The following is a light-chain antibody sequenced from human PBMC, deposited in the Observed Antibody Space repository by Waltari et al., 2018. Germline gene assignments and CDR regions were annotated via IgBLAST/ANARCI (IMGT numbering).Light chain of an antibody. CDR1: SSDVGGYDY. V-gene: IGLV2-14*03. Sequence: QSALTQPASVSGSPGQSITISCTGTSSDVGGYDYVPWYQQHPGQAPKLIIYDVTYRPTGVSRLVSISKSGNTASLTISVLQADDEDDYHCSSCTFSNNLVIETGTKVTVL. CDR3: SSCTFSNNLV. J-gene: IGLJ1*01. CDR2: DVT.